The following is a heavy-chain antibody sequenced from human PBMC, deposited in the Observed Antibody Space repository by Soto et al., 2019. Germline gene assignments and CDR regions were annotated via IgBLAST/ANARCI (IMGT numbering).Heavy chain of an antibody. CDR2: ISSDGSRK. D-gene: IGHD5-12*01. Sequence: QVQLVESGGGVVLPGRSLRLSCAASGFTFSTYGMHWVRLAPGKGLQWVAVISSDGSRKYYGDSVKGRFTISRDNSKNTLYLQMNSLRIEDTAVYYCAKLVGVASIGDYWGQGTLVTVSS. CDR1: GFTFSTYG. CDR3: AKLVGVASIGDY. J-gene: IGHJ4*02. V-gene: IGHV3-30*18.